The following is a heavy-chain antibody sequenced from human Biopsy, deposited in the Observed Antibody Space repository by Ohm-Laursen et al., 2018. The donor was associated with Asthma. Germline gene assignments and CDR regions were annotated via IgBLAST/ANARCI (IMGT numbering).Heavy chain of an antibody. CDR3: ARAVDYSHYYGIDV. D-gene: IGHD3-10*01. Sequence: ATVKISCKTSGYTFSSAGITWVRQAPGQGLEWMGWISVYNGNTKVAQKLQDRVTMTTDTSTSTAYMELRSLRSDDTAVYFCARAVDYSHYYGIDVWGQGTTVTVSS. CDR2: ISVYNGNT. V-gene: IGHV1-18*01. J-gene: IGHJ6*02. CDR1: GYTFSSAG.